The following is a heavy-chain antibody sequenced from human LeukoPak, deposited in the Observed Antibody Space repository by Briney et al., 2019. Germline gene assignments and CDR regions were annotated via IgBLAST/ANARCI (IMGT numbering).Heavy chain of an antibody. D-gene: IGHD4-17*01. Sequence: PGGSLRLSCAASGFTFSDYYMSRIRQAPGKGLEWVSYISSSGSTIYYADSVKGRFTISRDNAKNSLYLQMNSLRAEDTAVYYCARDDAATVTNYYYYGMDVWGQGTTVTVSS. J-gene: IGHJ6*02. V-gene: IGHV3-11*01. CDR1: GFTFSDYY. CDR3: ARDDAATVTNYYYYGMDV. CDR2: ISSSGSTI.